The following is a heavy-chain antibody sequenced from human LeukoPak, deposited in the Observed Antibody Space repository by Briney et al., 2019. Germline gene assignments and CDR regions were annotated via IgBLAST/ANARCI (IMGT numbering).Heavy chain of an antibody. Sequence: GGSLRLSCSASGFTFNRFYLHWVRQAPGKGLEFYADSVKGRFTISRVNSKNTLYLQMSSLRADDTAVYYCVKDRSIAAPNNDFFDSWGQGALVTVSS. CDR3: VKDRSIAAPNNDFFDS. J-gene: IGHJ4*02. CDR1: GFTFNRFY. D-gene: IGHD6-6*01. V-gene: IGHV3-64D*06.